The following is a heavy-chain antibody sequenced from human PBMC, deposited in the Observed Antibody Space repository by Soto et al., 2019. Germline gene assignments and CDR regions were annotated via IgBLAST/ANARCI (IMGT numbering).Heavy chain of an antibody. D-gene: IGHD6-19*01. J-gene: IGHJ4*02. CDR2: ISATGDTK. Sequence: EVQLLQSGGGLVQPGGALRLSCVGSGLTFSSYAMNWVRQAPGKGLEWVSGISATGDTKDYIGSVKGRFTVFRDNSKNTFYLQMNSLTAADTAVYYCAKGISSDWGQGTLVTVSS. CDR3: AKGISSD. V-gene: IGHV3-23*01. CDR1: GLTFSSYA.